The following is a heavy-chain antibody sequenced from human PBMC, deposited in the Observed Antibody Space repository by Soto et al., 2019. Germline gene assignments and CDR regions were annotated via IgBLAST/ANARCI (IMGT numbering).Heavy chain of an antibody. J-gene: IGHJ3*01. V-gene: IGHV1-3*01. CDR1: GYTFTSYA. Sequence: ASVKVSCKASGYTFTSYAMHWVRQAPGQRLEWMGWINAGNGNTKYSQKFQGRVTITRDTSASTAYMELSSLRSEDTAVYYCATTRHCSGGSCLNNAFDFWGQGTMVSVS. CDR3: ATTRHCSGGSCLNNAFDF. D-gene: IGHD2-15*01. CDR2: INAGNGNT.